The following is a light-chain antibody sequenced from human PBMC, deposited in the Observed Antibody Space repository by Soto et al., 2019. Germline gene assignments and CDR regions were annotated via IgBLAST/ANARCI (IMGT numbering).Light chain of an antibody. V-gene: IGKV1-5*01. J-gene: IGKJ1*01. CDR1: QSISNW. Sequence: DIQMTQSPSTLSASVGDRVTITCRASQSISNWLAWYQQKPGKAPKVLIYDASTLESGVPSRFSGSGSGTEFTLTISSLQPDDFATYYCQQYNSYWTFGQGTKVEIK. CDR3: QQYNSYWT. CDR2: DAS.